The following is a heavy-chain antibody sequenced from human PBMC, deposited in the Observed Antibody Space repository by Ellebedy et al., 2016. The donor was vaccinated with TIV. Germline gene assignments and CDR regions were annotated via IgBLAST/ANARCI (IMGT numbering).Heavy chain of an antibody. Sequence: GESLKISXAASGFTFSSYAMSWVRQAPGKGLEWVSAISGSGGSTYYADSVKGRFTISRDNSKNTLYLQMNSLRAEDTAVYYCAKGRGIAVAGTFNYWGQGTLVTVSS. CDR1: GFTFSSYA. CDR3: AKGRGIAVAGTFNY. D-gene: IGHD6-19*01. V-gene: IGHV3-23*01. CDR2: ISGSGGST. J-gene: IGHJ4*02.